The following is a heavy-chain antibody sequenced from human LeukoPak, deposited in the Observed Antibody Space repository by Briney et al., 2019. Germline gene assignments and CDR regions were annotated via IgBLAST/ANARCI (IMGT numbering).Heavy chain of an antibody. CDR3: AKFALPYYYDSSVPADAFDI. J-gene: IGHJ3*02. CDR2: ISGSGGST. CDR1: GFTFSSYA. Sequence: GSLRLSCAASGFTFSSYAMSWVRQAPGKGLEWVSAISGSGGSTYYADSVEGRFTISRDNSKNRLYLQMNSLRAEDTAVYYCAKFALPYYYDSSVPADAFDIWGQGTMVTVSS. D-gene: IGHD3-22*01. V-gene: IGHV3-23*01.